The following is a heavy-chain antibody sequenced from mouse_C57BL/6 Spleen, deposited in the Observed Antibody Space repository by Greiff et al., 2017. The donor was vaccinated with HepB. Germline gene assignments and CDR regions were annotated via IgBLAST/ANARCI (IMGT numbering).Heavy chain of an antibody. V-gene: IGHV1-59*01. CDR2: IDPSDSYT. Sequence: QVQLQQPGAELVRPGTSVKLSCKASGYTFTSYWMHWVKQRPGQGLEWIGVIDPSDSYTNYNQKFKGKATLTVDTSSSSAYMQLSSLTSEDSAVYYCARWKFDGYWYFDVWGTGTTVTVSS. D-gene: IGHD2-3*01. J-gene: IGHJ1*03. CDR1: GYTFTSYW. CDR3: ARWKFDGYWYFDV.